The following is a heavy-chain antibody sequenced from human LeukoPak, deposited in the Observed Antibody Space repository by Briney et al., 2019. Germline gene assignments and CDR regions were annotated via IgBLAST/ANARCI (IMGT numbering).Heavy chain of an antibody. CDR1: GGSFSDYY. CDR3: ARGGTVSTSWYLDL. J-gene: IGHJ2*01. D-gene: IGHD1-14*01. CDR2: INHSGSA. V-gene: IGHV4-34*01. Sequence: SETLSLTCAVFGGSFSDYYWSWFRQPPGEGLQWIGEINHSGSANYNPSLKSRVTISVDTSKSQFSLKVNSVTAADTALYYCARGGTVSTSWYLDLWGRGTLVTVSS.